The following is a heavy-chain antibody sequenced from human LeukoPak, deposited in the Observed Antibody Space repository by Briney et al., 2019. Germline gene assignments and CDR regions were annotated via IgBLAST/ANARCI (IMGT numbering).Heavy chain of an antibody. CDR1: GFTFSNYY. Sequence: GGSLRLSCAASGFTFSNYYMSWIRQAPGKGLEWVSYISSSGSTIYYADSVKGRFTISRDNAKNSLYLQMNSLRAEDTAVYYCARDRGSSSPTYFDYWGQGTLVTVSS. CDR2: ISSSGSTI. J-gene: IGHJ4*02. CDR3: ARDRGSSSPTYFDY. V-gene: IGHV3-11*04. D-gene: IGHD6-6*01.